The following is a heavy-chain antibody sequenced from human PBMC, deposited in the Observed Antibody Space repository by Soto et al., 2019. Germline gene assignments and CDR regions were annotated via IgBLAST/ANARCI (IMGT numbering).Heavy chain of an antibody. J-gene: IGHJ5*02. CDR2: IDPSDSYT. CDR3: ARMGNEQQLYQGLDP. D-gene: IGHD6-13*01. CDR1: GYRFTSYW. V-gene: IGHV5-10-1*03. Sequence: EVQLVQSGAEVKKPGESLSISCTGSGYRFTSYWISWVRQMHGKGLEWMGRIDPSDSYTNYSPSFQGHVTISADKSISTAYLQWSSRQASDTAMYYGARMGNEQQLYQGLDPWGQGTLVTVSS.